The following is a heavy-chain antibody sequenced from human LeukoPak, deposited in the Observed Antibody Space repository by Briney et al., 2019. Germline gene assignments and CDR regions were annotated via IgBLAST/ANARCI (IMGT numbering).Heavy chain of an antibody. CDR1: GFTFSDYH. Sequence: GGSLRLSCAASGFTFSDYHMSWIRQAPGKGLEWVSYISATNTDIHYTDSVKGRFTISRDNAKNSLYLQMNSLRAEDTAVYYCARVGGDYVFDWYFDLWGRGTLVTVSS. D-gene: IGHD4-17*01. J-gene: IGHJ2*01. V-gene: IGHV3-11*06. CDR2: ISATNTDI. CDR3: ARVGGDYVFDWYFDL.